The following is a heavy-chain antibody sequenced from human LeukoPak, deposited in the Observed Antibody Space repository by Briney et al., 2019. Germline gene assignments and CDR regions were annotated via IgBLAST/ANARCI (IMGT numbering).Heavy chain of an antibody. D-gene: IGHD2-2*01. CDR1: GFTFSSYA. CDR3: AKDRDTVVVPAARANWFDP. V-gene: IGHV3-23*01. J-gene: IGHJ5*02. CDR2: ISGSGGST. Sequence: GGSLRLSCAASGFTFSSYAMSWVRQAPGKGLEWVSAISGSGGSTYYADSVKGRFTISRDNSKNTLYLQMNSLRAEDTAVYYCAKDRDTVVVPAARANWFDPWGQGTLVTVSS.